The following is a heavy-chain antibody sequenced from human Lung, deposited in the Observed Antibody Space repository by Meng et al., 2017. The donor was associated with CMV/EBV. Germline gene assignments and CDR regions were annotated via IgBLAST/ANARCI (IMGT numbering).Heavy chain of an antibody. CDR1: GGSMSDYY. CDR2: IYYSGRT. V-gene: IGHV4-59*01. Sequence: SETLSLTCSVSGGSMSDYYWSWIRQPPGKGLEWIGYIYYSGRTNYNPSLKSRVTISVDTSKNQISLKLTSVTAADTAVYYCARGYPDRASSYGMDVWGQGTTVTVSS. CDR3: ARGYPDRASSYGMDV. J-gene: IGHJ6*02. D-gene: IGHD6-6*01.